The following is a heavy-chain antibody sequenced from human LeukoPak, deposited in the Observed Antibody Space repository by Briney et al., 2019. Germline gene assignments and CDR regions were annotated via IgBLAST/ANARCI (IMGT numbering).Heavy chain of an antibody. CDR2: IYYSGST. CDR3: ARPGIAATGAFDC. J-gene: IGHJ4*02. D-gene: IGHD6-13*01. V-gene: IGHV4-39*01. Sequence: PSETLSLPCTVCCGSVSSSGYYCGWIRQPPGKGLGWFGSIYYSGSTYYNPTLKSRVSISVGPSKNPFSLNLTSVTAADTAVYFCARPGIAATGAFDCWGQGTLVTVSS. CDR1: CGSVSSSGYY.